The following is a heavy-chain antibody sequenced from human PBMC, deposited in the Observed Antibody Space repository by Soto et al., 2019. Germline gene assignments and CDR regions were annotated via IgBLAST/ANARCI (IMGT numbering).Heavy chain of an antibody. CDR2: INPNSGGK. D-gene: IGHD3-3*01. J-gene: IGHJ4*02. CDR1: GYTFPGYY. V-gene: IGHV1-2*02. CDR3: ARGQPVFGVVIMGFDY. Sequence: QVQLVPAGAEVEKPGASMKVSCKASGYTFPGYYKPWGRQAPGQGLWGMGWINPNSGGKNYAQKFQGRVTMTRDTSISTAYMELSRLRSDDTAVYYCARGQPVFGVVIMGFDYWGQGTLVTVSS.